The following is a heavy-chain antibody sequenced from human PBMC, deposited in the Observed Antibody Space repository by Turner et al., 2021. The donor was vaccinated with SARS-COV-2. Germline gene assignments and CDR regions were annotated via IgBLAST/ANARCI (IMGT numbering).Heavy chain of an antibody. D-gene: IGHD6-19*01. CDR1: GGSISSYY. J-gene: IGHJ6*02. Sequence: QVQLQESGPGLVKPSETLSLTCTVSGGSISSYYWSWIRQPPGKGLEWIGYIHYSGSTNYNPSLKSRVTISVDTSKNQFSLKLSSVTAAATAVYYCARHGFSGWDGGGMDVWGQGTTVTVSS. CDR3: ARHGFSGWDGGGMDV. CDR2: IHYSGST. V-gene: IGHV4-59*08.